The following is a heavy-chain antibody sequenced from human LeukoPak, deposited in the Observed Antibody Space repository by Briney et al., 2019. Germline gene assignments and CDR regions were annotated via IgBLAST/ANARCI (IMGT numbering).Heavy chain of an antibody. CDR2: INTDGSST. CDR3: ARDFSSEYSSSNNWFDR. J-gene: IGHJ5*02. D-gene: IGHD6-13*01. CDR1: GFTFSSYW. V-gene: IGHV3-74*01. Sequence: GGSLRLSCAASGFTFSSYWMHWVRQAPGKGLVWVSRINTDGSSTSYADSVKGRFTISRDNAKNTLYLQMNSLRAEDTAVYYCARDFSSEYSSSNNWFDRWGHGTLVTVSS.